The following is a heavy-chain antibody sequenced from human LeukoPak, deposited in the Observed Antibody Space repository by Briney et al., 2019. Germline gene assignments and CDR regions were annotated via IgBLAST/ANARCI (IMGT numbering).Heavy chain of an antibody. V-gene: IGHV4-34*01. J-gene: IGHJ4*02. CDR2: INHSGST. CDR3: ARKRIMITFGGVIGLYFDY. CDR1: GGSFSGYH. Sequence: PSETLSLTCAVYGGSFSGYHWSWLRQPPGKGLEWIGEINHSGSTNYNPSLKSRVTISVDTSKNQFSLKLSSVTAADTAVYYCARKRIMITFGGVIGLYFDYWGQGTLVTVSS. D-gene: IGHD3-16*02.